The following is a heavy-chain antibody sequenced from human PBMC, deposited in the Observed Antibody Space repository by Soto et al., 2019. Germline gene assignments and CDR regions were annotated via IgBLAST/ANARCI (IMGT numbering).Heavy chain of an antibody. Sequence: EMPVVESGGGWVQPGGSLRLSCAASGFTVSSNYMSWVRQAPGKGLECISVIHSSGSTEYADSVKGRSTISRDDSKNTVSLQMSNLRADDTAMYYCARGGGSYHRPFDYWGQGTPVTVSS. J-gene: IGHJ4*02. V-gene: IGHV3-66*01. CDR1: GFTVSSNY. D-gene: IGHD1-26*01. CDR3: ARGGGSYHRPFDY. CDR2: IHSSGST.